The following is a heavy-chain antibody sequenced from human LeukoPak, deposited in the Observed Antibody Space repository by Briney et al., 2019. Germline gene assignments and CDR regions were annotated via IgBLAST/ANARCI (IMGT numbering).Heavy chain of an antibody. CDR3: ARDLGSLDSGDYVVWFDP. Sequence: SETLSLTCTVSGGSISSYYWSWIRPSAGKGLEWIGRIYTSGSTNYNPSLKSRVTMSVDTSKNQFSLKLSSVTAADTAVYYCARDLGSLDSGDYVVWFDPWGQGTLVTVSS. D-gene: IGHD4-17*01. CDR2: IYTSGST. V-gene: IGHV4-4*07. CDR1: GGSISSYY. J-gene: IGHJ5*02.